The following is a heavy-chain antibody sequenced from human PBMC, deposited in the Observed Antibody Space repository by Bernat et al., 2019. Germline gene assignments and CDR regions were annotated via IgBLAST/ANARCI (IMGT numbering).Heavy chain of an antibody. Sequence: EVHLVESGGGLVKPGESLRVSCAASGFIFRNAWMSWVRQAPGKGLEWVGRIRSRPSGGTTDFAAHLKGRFTISRDDSTNTLYLQMNNLKTEDTAMYYCLKEDFDFWTWGQGTLVTVS. CDR1: GFIFRNAW. D-gene: IGHD3-3*01. V-gene: IGHV3-15*01. CDR3: LKEDFDFWT. J-gene: IGHJ5*02. CDR2: IRSRPSGGTT.